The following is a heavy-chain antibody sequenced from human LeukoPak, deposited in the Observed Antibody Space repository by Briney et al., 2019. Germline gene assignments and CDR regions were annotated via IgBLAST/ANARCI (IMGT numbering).Heavy chain of an antibody. D-gene: IGHD3-3*01. Sequence: PSETLSLTCAVYGGSFSGYYWSWIRQPPGKGLEWIGEINHSGSTNYNPSLKSRVTISVDTSKNQFSLKLSSVTAADTAVYYCARDPSGYYVRRFDPWGQGTLVTVSS. CDR1: GGSFSGYY. CDR2: INHSGST. J-gene: IGHJ5*02. V-gene: IGHV4-34*01. CDR3: ARDPSGYYVRRFDP.